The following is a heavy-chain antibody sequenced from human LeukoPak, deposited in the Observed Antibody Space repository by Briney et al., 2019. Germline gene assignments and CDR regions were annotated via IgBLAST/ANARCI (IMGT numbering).Heavy chain of an antibody. CDR3: ARDIRVVGATLYFDF. CDR2: IHYSGST. V-gene: IGHV4-59*02. D-gene: IGHD1-26*01. CDR1: GGSVSGHH. Sequence: PSETLSLTCTVSGGSVSGHHWSWIRQPPGKGLEWIGHIHYSGSTNYNAPLKSRVTMSVDTSKNHFSLSLSSVTAADTAAYYCARDIRVVGATLYFDFWGQGTLVTVSS. J-gene: IGHJ4*02.